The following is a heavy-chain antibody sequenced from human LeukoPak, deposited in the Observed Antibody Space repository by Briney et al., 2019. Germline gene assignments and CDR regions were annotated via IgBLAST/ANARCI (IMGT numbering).Heavy chain of an antibody. Sequence: GGSLRLSCAASGFTFSSYAMSWVRQAPGKGLEWVSAISGSGNTAYYADSVKGRFTISRDNSRTALYLQMNSLRTEDTAIYYCAKDNFPYSSSWYEGIRWFDPWGQGTLVTVSS. CDR3: AKDNFPYSSSWYEGIRWFDP. V-gene: IGHV3-23*01. CDR1: GFTFSSYA. D-gene: IGHD6-13*01. CDR2: ISGSGNTA. J-gene: IGHJ5*02.